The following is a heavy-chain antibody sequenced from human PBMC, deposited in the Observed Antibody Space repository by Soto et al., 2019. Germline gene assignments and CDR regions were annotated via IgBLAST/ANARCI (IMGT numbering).Heavy chain of an antibody. Sequence: SETLSLTCTVSGGSISSYYWSWIRQPPGKGLEWIGYIYYSGSTNYNPSLKSRVTISVDTSKNQFSLKLSSVTAADTAVYYCARRKVTHYVHYYYSYMDVWAKGTTVPV. CDR2: IYYSGST. CDR1: GGSISSYY. J-gene: IGHJ6*03. D-gene: IGHD3-16*01. CDR3: ARRKVTHYVHYYYSYMDV. V-gene: IGHV4-59*08.